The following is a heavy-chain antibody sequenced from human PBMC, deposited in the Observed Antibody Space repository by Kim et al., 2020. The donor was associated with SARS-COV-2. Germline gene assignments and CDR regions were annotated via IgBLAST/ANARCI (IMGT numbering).Heavy chain of an antibody. D-gene: IGHD3-10*01. CDR2: INPSGGST. J-gene: IGHJ5*02. Sequence: ASVKVSCKASGYTFTSSHIQWVRQAPGQGLEWVGIINPSGGSTTYAQKLQGRVTMTRDTSTGTVYMEVSSLRSEDTALYDCARGTWGGGGWGYGSGQYNRFDPWGQGTLVTVSS. CDR1: GYTFTSSH. V-gene: IGHV1-46*03. CDR3: ARGTWGGGGWGYGSGQYNRFDP.